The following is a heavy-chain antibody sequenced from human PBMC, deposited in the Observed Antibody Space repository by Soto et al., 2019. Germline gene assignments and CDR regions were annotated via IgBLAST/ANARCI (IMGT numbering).Heavy chain of an antibody. CDR3: ARATFVVVPAAMSY. J-gene: IGHJ4*02. V-gene: IGHV1-18*01. D-gene: IGHD2-2*01. CDR1: GCTFTSYG. CDR2: ISAYNGNT. Sequence: GASVKVSCKASGCTFTSYGISWVRQAPGQGLEWMGWISAYNGNTNYAQKLQGRVTMTTDTSTSTAYMELRSLRSDDTAVYYCARATFVVVPAAMSYWGQGTLVTVSS.